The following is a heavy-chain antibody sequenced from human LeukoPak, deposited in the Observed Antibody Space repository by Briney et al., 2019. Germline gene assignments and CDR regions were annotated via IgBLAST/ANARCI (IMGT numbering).Heavy chain of an antibody. CDR2: IYPGDSDT. Sequence: GGSLRLSCAASGFTFSSYAMSWVRQMPGKGLEWMGIIYPGDSDTRYSPSFQGQVTISADKSISTAYLQWSSLKASDTAMYYCASSSYYYYGMDVWGQGTTVTVSS. CDR1: GFTFSSYA. J-gene: IGHJ6*02. V-gene: IGHV5-51*01. CDR3: ASSSYYYYGMDV.